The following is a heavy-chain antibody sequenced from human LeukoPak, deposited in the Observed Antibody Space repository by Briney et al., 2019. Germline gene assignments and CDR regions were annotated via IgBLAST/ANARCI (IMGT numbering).Heavy chain of an antibody. V-gene: IGHV3-30-3*01. Sequence: GRSLRLSYAASGFTFSSYAMHWVRQAPGKGLEWVAVISYDGSNKYYADSVKGRFTISRDNSKNTLYLQMNSLRAEDTAVYYCAKGDSSSSLSGHYFDYWGQGTLVTVSS. J-gene: IGHJ4*02. CDR3: AKGDSSSSLSGHYFDY. CDR1: GFTFSSYA. D-gene: IGHD6-6*01. CDR2: ISYDGSNK.